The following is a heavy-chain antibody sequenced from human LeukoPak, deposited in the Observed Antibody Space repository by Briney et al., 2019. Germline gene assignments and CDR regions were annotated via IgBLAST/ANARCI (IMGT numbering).Heavy chain of an antibody. J-gene: IGHJ4*02. CDR1: GYTLTELS. V-gene: IGHV1-24*01. D-gene: IGHD1-26*01. CDR2: FDPEDGET. CDR3: ATEASGSYSFDY. Sequence: ASVKVSCEVSGYTLTELSMHWVRQAPGKGLEWMGGFDPEDGETIYAQKFQGRVTMTEDTSTDTAYMELSSLRSEDTAVYYCATEASGSYSFDYWGQGTLVTVSS.